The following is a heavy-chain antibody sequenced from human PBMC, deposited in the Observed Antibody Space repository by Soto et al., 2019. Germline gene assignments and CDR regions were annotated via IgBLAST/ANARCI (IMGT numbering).Heavy chain of an antibody. CDR1: GGSISSGDYF. CDR3: ARRMPIDSYPFDY. D-gene: IGHD2-2*01. CDR2: IYSTGST. J-gene: IGHJ4*02. Sequence: QVQLQESGPGLVKSSQTLSLTCTVSGGSISSGDYFWSWIRQPPGKGLVWIGYIYSTGSTYYNPSLKSRLTISVDTSKNQFSLKLNSVTAADTAVYYCARRMPIDSYPFDYWGQGSLVTVSS. V-gene: IGHV4-30-4*01.